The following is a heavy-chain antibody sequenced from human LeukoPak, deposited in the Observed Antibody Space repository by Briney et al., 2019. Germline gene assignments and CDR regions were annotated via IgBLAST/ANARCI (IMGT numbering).Heavy chain of an antibody. CDR1: GFTFSSYG. J-gene: IGHJ3*02. CDR2: ISYDGSNK. D-gene: IGHD3-3*01. V-gene: IGHV3-30*03. Sequence: GGSLRLSCAASGFTFSSYGMHWVRQAPGKGLEWVAVISYDGSNKYYADSVKGRFTISRDNAKNSLYLQMNSLRAEDTAVYYCARDHIPITIFGVARGAFDIWGQGTMVTVSS. CDR3: ARDHIPITIFGVARGAFDI.